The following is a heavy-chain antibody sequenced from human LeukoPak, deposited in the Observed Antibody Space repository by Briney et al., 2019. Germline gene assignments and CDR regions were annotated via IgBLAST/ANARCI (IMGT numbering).Heavy chain of an antibody. CDR1: GGSISSYY. CDR2: IYTSGST. V-gene: IGHV4-4*07. Sequence: SETLSLTCTVSGGSISSYYWSWIRQPAGKGLEWIGRIYTSGSTNYNPSLKSRVTMSVDTSKNQFSLKLSSVTAADTAVYYCARRADYSNLYWYFDLWGRGTLVTVSS. J-gene: IGHJ2*01. CDR3: ARRADYSNLYWYFDL. D-gene: IGHD4-11*01.